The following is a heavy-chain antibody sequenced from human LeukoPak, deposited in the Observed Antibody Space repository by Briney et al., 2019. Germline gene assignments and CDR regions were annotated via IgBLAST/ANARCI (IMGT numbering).Heavy chain of an antibody. Sequence: PSETLSLTCTVSGGSISNYYWSWIRQPAGKGLEWIGRIYKSGTTNYNPSLESRLTISVHNSKNQFSLQLSSVTAADTAVYYCARGTLYGDYFQVDYWGQGTLVTVSS. V-gene: IGHV4-4*07. D-gene: IGHD4-17*01. CDR1: GGSISNYY. J-gene: IGHJ4*02. CDR3: ARGTLYGDYFQVDY. CDR2: IYKSGTT.